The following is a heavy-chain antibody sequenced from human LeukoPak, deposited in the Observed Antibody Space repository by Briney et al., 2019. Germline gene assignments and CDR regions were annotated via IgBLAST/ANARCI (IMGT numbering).Heavy chain of an antibody. J-gene: IGHJ3*02. D-gene: IGHD1-26*01. Sequence: GSSVPVSFKSCVGTLSNHPISWVRQAPAQGLEWMGGIIPIFGTANYAQKFQGRVTITADESTSTAYMELSSLRSEDTAVYYCARGFVGATIKGPGTYALDIWGQGTMVTVSS. V-gene: IGHV1-69*13. CDR2: IIPIFGTA. CDR3: ARGFVGATIKGPGTYALDI. CDR1: VGTLSNHP.